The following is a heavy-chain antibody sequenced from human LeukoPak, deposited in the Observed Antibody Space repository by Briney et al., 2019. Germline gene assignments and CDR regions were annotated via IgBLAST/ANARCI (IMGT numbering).Heavy chain of an antibody. CDR2: INPNIGGT. Sequence: ASVKVSCKTSGYTFTDYYMHWVRQAPGQGLEWMGRINPNIGGTNYAQKFQVRVTMTRDTSISTVYMELSGLRSDDTAAYYCARVPGPYTTSPSPYSGQGTLVTASS. CDR3: ARVPGPYTTSPSPY. D-gene: IGHD2-2*02. J-gene: IGHJ4*02. CDR1: GYTFTDYY. V-gene: IGHV1-2*02.